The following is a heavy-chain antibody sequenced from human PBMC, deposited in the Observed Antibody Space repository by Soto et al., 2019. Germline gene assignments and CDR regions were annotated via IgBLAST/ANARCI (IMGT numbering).Heavy chain of an antibody. CDR3: AIVHSSSYNYFNY. CDR2: IYTAGSA. J-gene: IGHJ4*02. V-gene: IGHV3-66*01. CDR1: GFTVSNYH. D-gene: IGHD6-13*01. Sequence: EVQLVESGGGLVQPGGSLRLSCAASGFTVSNYHMNWVRRAPGKGLEWVSVIYTAGSADFADSVKGRFSISRDDSKNTVYSQKSSLRAEDTAVYYCAIVHSSSYNYFNYWGQGTLVTVSS.